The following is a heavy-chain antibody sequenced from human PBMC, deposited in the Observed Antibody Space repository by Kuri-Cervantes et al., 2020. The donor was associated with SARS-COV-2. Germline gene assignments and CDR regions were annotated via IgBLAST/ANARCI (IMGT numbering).Heavy chain of an antibody. J-gene: IGHJ4*02. Sequence: GGSLRLSCAASGFTFSSYAMHWVRQAPGKGLEWVAVISYDGSNKYYTDSVKGRFTISRDNSKNTLYLRMNSLRAEDTAVYYCARSIVVVPAPFDYWGQGTLVTVSS. CDR3: ARSIVVVPAPFDY. V-gene: IGHV3-30-3*01. CDR1: GFTFSSYA. D-gene: IGHD2-2*01. CDR2: ISYDGSNK.